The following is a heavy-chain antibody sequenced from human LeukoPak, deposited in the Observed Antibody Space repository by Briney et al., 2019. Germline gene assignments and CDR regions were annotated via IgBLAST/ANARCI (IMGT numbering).Heavy chain of an antibody. D-gene: IGHD3-9*01. CDR2: MNPNSGNT. V-gene: IGHV1-8*01. CDR3: ARGRIQYYDILTGLLQWDY. J-gene: IGHJ4*02. CDR1: GYTFTSYD. Sequence: GASVKVSCKASGYTFTSYDTNWVRQATGQGLEWMGWMNPNSGNTGYAQKFQGRVTMTRNTSISTAYMELSSLRSEDTAVYYCARGRIQYYDILTGLLQWDYWGQGTLVTVSS.